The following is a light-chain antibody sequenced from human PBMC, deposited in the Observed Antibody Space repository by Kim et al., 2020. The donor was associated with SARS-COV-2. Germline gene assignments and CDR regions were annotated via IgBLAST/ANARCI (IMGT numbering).Light chain of an antibody. J-gene: IGKJ4*01. Sequence: LSPGERATLSCRASQSVISNYLAWYQQKPGQTPRLLIYGVSSRATGIPDRFSGSGSGTDFTLTISRLEPEDFAVYYCQQYGSSPRFGGGTKVDIK. CDR1: QSVISNY. V-gene: IGKV3-20*01. CDR2: GVS. CDR3: QQYGSSPR.